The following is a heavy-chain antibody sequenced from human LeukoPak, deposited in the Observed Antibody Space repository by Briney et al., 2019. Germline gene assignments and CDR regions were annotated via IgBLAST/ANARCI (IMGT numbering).Heavy chain of an antibody. CDR1: GGSILTGGYY. J-gene: IGHJ5*02. Sequence: PSQTLSLTCTVSGGSILTGGYYWSWIRQPPGKGLEWIGEINHSGSTNYNPSLKSRVTISVDTSKNQFSLKLSSVTAADTAVYYCARDPAPSYDYVWGSYRYPLSWFDPWGQGTLVTVSS. CDR3: ARDPAPSYDYVWGSYRYPLSWFDP. D-gene: IGHD3-16*02. CDR2: INHSGST. V-gene: IGHV4-34*01.